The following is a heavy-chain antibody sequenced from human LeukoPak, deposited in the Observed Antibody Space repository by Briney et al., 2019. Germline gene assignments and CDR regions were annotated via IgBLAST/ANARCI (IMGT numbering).Heavy chain of an antibody. CDR1: EFTFSNYG. V-gene: IGHV3-30*18. CDR3: AKPGRDGYNYYFDY. Sequence: PGGSLRLSCAASEFTFSNYGMHWVRQAPGKGLEWVAVISYDGSNKYYADSVKGRFTISRDNSRNTLYLQMNSLNAEDTAVYYCAKPGRDGYNYYFDYWGQGTLVTVST. D-gene: IGHD5-24*01. J-gene: IGHJ4*01. CDR2: ISYDGSNK.